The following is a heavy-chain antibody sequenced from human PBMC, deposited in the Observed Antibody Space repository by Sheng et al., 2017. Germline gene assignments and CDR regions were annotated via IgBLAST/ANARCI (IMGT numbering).Heavy chain of an antibody. CDR2: INQDGTDK. V-gene: IGHV3-7*01. CDR1: GFTFSSSW. CDR3: ARGAVDY. Sequence: EVQLVESGGGLVQPGGSLRLSCAASGFTFSSSWMSWVRQAPGKGLEWVAHINQDGTDKYYVDSVKGRFTISRDNANNSLYLQVNSLRAEDTAVYFXARGAVDYWGQGSLVTVSS. J-gene: IGHJ4*02.